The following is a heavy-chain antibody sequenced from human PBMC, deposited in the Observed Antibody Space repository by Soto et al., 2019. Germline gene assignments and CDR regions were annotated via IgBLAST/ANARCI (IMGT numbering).Heavy chain of an antibody. CDR3: ARGLGLYYFDY. CDR2: INAGNGNT. Sequence: GASVKVSCKASGYTFTSYAMHWVRQAPGQRLEWMGWINAGNGNTKYSQKFQGRVTITRDTSASTAYMELSSLISEDTAVYYCARGLGLYYFDYWGQGTLVTVSS. D-gene: IGHD1-26*01. CDR1: GYTFTSYA. V-gene: IGHV1-3*01. J-gene: IGHJ4*02.